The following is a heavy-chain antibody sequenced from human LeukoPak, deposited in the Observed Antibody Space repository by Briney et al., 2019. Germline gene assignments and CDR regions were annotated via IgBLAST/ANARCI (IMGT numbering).Heavy chain of an antibody. CDR3: ARELSGSYPDPNWFDP. J-gene: IGHJ5*02. Sequence: PSETLSLTCTVSGGSISSYYWSWIRQPPGKGLEWIGYIYYSGSTNYNPSLKSRVTISVDTSKNQFSLKLSSVTAADTAVYYCARELSGSYPDPNWFDPWGQGTLVTVSS. V-gene: IGHV4-59*01. CDR2: IYYSGST. D-gene: IGHD1-26*01. CDR1: GGSISSYY.